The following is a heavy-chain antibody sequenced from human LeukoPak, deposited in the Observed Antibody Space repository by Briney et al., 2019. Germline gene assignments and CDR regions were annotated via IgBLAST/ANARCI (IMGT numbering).Heavy chain of an antibody. CDR3: LIVVVPAAIGDY. V-gene: IGHV1-8*01. D-gene: IGHD2-2*01. J-gene: IGHJ4*02. CDR1: GYTFTSYD. CDR2: MNPNSGNT. Sequence: ASVKVSCKASGYTFTSYDINWVRQATGQGLEWMGWMNPNSGNTGYAQKFQGRVTMSRNTSISTAYMELSSLRSEDTAVYYCLIVVVPAAIGDYWGQGTLVTVSS.